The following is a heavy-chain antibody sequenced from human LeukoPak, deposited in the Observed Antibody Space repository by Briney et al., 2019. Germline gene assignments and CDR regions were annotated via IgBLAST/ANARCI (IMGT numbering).Heavy chain of an antibody. CDR1: VYTFTGYY. CDR2: INPNSGGT. CDR3: ASGDILTGYYFDY. V-gene: IGHV1-2*02. Sequence: ASVNVSCKASVYTFTGYYMHWVRQAPGQGLEWMGWINPNSGGTNYAQKFQGRVTMTRDTSISTAYMELSRLRSDDTAVYYCASGDILTGYYFDYWGQGTLVTVSS. J-gene: IGHJ4*02. D-gene: IGHD3-9*01.